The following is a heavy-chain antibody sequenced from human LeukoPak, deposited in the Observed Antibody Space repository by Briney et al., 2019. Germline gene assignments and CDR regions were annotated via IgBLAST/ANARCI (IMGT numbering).Heavy chain of an antibody. V-gene: IGHV4-4*07. CDR2: IYTSGST. CDR1: GGSISSYY. CDR3: ARSSGGPNWNYFDY. Sequence: SETLSLTCTVSGGSISSYYWSWIRQPAGKGLEWIGRIYTSGSTNYNPSLKSRVTISVDTSKNQFSLKLSSVTAADTAVYYCARSSGGPNWNYFDYWGQGTLVTVSS. J-gene: IGHJ4*02. D-gene: IGHD1-1*01.